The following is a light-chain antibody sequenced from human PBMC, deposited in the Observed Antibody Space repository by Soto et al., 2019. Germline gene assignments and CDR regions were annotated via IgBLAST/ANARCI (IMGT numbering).Light chain of an antibody. CDR2: GAS. CDR3: LQRSNWPWT. V-gene: IGKV3-11*01. CDR1: QSVSSS. J-gene: IGKJ1*01. Sequence: FVVQQSPDTLSLSPGETATLSCRACQSVSSSVAWYPPPPGQSPRLGGDGASPRATGIPARFSGRGSGTEFTLTSSSLEPEDFAVYDCLQRSNWPWTFGQGTKVDIK.